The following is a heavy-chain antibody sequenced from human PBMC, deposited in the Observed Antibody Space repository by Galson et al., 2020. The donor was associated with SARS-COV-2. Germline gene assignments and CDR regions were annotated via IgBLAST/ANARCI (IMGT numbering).Heavy chain of an antibody. V-gene: IGHV3-23*01. D-gene: IGHD3-22*01. Sequence: GGSLRLSCAASGFTFSSYAMSWVRQAPGKGLEWVSAISGSGGSTYYADSVKGRFTISRDNSKNTLYLQMNSLRAEDTAVYYCAKDFSDSSGYYSPNYYYYYGMDVWGQGTTVTVSS. CDR1: GFTFSSYA. CDR2: ISGSGGST. CDR3: AKDFSDSSGYYSPNYYYYYGMDV. J-gene: IGHJ6*02.